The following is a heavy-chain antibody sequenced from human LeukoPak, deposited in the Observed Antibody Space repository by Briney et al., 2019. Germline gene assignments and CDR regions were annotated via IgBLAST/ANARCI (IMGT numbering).Heavy chain of an antibody. Sequence: GGSLRLSCAASGFTFNNYAMNWVRQAPGKGLEWVSGISGSGGGTYFADSVKGRFTISRDNSKNTLYLQMNSLRAEDTAIYYCATGDGSRSPSDYWGQGTLVTVSS. CDR1: GFTFNNYA. CDR3: ATGDGSRSPSDY. D-gene: IGHD3-10*01. V-gene: IGHV3-23*01. J-gene: IGHJ4*02. CDR2: ISGSGGGT.